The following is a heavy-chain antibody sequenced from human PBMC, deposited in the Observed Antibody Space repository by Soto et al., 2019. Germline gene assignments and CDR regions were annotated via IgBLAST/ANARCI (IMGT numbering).Heavy chain of an antibody. CDR3: ARRGRWLQFRGSGFDI. CDR1: GGSFSPFS. Sequence: LSLTCAVYGGSFSPFSWSWLRQPPGKGLEWIGEIIHGGNTNYNPSLKSRVTISVDTSQNQFSLKLTSLTAADTAVYYCARRGRWLQFRGSGFDIWGQGTMVTVSS. V-gene: IGHV4-34*12. J-gene: IGHJ3*02. D-gene: IGHD5-12*01. CDR2: IIHGGNT.